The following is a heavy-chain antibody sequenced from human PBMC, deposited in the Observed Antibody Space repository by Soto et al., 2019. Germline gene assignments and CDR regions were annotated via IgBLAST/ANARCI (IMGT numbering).Heavy chain of an antibody. D-gene: IGHD2-8*01. J-gene: IGHJ6*02. CDR2: INPKSGGT. V-gene: IGHV1-2*04. Sequence: ASVKVSCKASGYSFTDYHIHWVRQAPGQGLEWLGRINPKSGGTSTAQQFQDWVTMTTDTSISTASMELTRLTSDDTAIYYCARGDSTDCSSGVCSFFYSHGLDVWGQGTTVTVSS. CDR1: GYSFTDYH. CDR3: ARGDSTDCSSGVCSFFYSHGLDV.